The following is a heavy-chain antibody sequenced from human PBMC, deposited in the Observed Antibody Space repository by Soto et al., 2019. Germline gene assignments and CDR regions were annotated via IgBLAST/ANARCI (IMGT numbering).Heavy chain of an antibody. CDR3: ARGYGTLDY. Sequence: EVQLLESGGGLVQPGGSLRLSCAASGFTFSSYAMSWVRQAPGKGLEWVSVISGGGDTTYYEDSVKGRFTISRDNSKNTLSVQMNSLRAEDTAVYFCARGYGTLDYWGQGTLVTVSS. V-gene: IGHV3-23*01. CDR2: ISGGGDTT. D-gene: IGHD4-17*01. J-gene: IGHJ4*02. CDR1: GFTFSSYA.